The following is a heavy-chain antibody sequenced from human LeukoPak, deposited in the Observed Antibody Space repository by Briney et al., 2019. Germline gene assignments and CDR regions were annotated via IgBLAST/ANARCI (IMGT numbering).Heavy chain of an antibody. J-gene: IGHJ4*02. V-gene: IGHV4-30-2*01. CDR2: IYHSGST. Sequence: SETLSLTCAVSGGSISSGGYSWSWIRQPPGKGLEWIGYIYHSGSTYYNPSLKSRVTISVDRSKNQFSLKLSSVTAADTAVYYCARWLQFFDYFDYWGQGTLVTVSS. CDR1: GGSISSGGYS. CDR3: ARWLQFFDYFDY. D-gene: IGHD5-24*01.